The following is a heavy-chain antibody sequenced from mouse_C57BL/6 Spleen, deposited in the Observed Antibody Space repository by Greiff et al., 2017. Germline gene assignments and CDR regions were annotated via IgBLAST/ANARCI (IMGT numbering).Heavy chain of an antibody. V-gene: IGHV5-17*01. D-gene: IGHD1-1*01. J-gene: IGHJ2*01. CDR2: ISSGSSTI. CDR3: ARGDYYGSGDYFDY. CDR1: GFTFSDYG. Sequence: EVQLVESGGGLVKPGGSLKLSCAASGFTFSDYGMHWVRQAPEKGLEWVAYISSGSSTIYYADTVKGRFTISRDNAKNTLFLQMTSLRSEDTAMYYCARGDYYGSGDYFDYWGQGTTLTVSS.